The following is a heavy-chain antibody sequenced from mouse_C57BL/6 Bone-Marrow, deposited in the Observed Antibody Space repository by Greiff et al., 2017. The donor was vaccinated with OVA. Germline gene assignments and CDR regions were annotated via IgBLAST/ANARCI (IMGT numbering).Heavy chain of an antibody. CDR3: AREKTSLSYYYAMDY. J-gene: IGHJ4*01. CDR2: IYPGDGDT. Sequence: VQLQQSGAELVKPGASVKISCKASGYAFSSYWMNWVKQRPGKGLEWIGQIYPGDGDTNYNGKFKGKATLTADKSSSTAYMQLSSLTSEDSAVYFCAREKTSLSYYYAMDYWGQGTSVTVSS. V-gene: IGHV1-80*01. CDR1: GYAFSSYW.